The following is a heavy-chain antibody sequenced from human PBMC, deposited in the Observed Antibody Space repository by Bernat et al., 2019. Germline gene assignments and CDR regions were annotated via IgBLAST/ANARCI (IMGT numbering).Heavy chain of an antibody. Sequence: EVQLVESGGGLVQPGGSLRLSCATSGFTFTDYWMSWVRQAPGKGLEWVANIKQDGSGKNYVGSVKGRFTISRDNDKNSLYLQMNGLRVEDTAVYYCARGSLRASSGYWGLGTLVTVSS. V-gene: IGHV3-7*01. CDR2: IKQDGSGK. CDR1: GFTFTDYW. J-gene: IGHJ4*02. CDR3: ARGSLRASSGY.